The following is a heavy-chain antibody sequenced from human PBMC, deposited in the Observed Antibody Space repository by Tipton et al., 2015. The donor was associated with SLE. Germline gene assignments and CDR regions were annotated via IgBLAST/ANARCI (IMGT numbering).Heavy chain of an antibody. CDR2: IYHSGST. CDR1: GGSINGYY. CDR3: ARMEGMITYGGIAGL. D-gene: IGHD3-16*01. Sequence: TLSLTCTVSGGSINGYYWNWFRQPPGRELEWIGYIYHSGSTNYNPSLKSRVTMSVDTSKSHFSLKLTSVTAADTAVYYCARMEGMITYGGIAGLWGQGTVVTVSS. V-gene: IGHV4-59*08. J-gene: IGHJ4*02.